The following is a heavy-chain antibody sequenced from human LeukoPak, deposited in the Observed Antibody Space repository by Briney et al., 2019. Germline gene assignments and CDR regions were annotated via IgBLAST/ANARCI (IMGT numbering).Heavy chain of an antibody. CDR1: GFTFSSYS. J-gene: IGHJ4*02. V-gene: IGHV3-48*01. CDR3: ASGLTEWFFPFDY. Sequence: GGSLRLSCAASGFTFSSYSMNWVRQAPGKGLEWVSYISSSSTIYYADSVKGRFTISRDNAKNSLYLQMISLRAEDTAVYYCASGLTEWFFPFDYWGQGTLVTVSS. D-gene: IGHD3-3*01. CDR2: ISSSSTI.